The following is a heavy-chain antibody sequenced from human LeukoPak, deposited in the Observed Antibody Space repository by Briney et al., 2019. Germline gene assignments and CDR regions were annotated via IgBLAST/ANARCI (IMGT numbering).Heavy chain of an antibody. CDR3: ARIGYSGYDLPLYGMDV. Sequence: SETLSLTCTVSGGSIRRSSYYWGWIRQPPGEGLEWIGSIYYSGSTYYYPSLKSRVTISVDTSKKQFSLKLSSVTAADTAVYYCARIGYSGYDLPLYGMDVWGQGTTVTVSS. CDR1: GGSIRRSSYY. J-gene: IGHJ6*02. V-gene: IGHV4-39*01. CDR2: IYYSGST. D-gene: IGHD5-12*01.